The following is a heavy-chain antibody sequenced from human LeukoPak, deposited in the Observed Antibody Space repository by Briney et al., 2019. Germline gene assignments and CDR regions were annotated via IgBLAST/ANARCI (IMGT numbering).Heavy chain of an antibody. D-gene: IGHD3-10*01. CDR1: GGSISSYY. CDR3: ARGDYFGSGLGD. Sequence: SETLSLTCTVSGGSISSYYWGWIRQPPGKGLEWVGYIYYTGSTNCNPSLRSRVTISVDSSKNQFSLKVNSVTAADTAVYYCARGDYFGSGLGDWGQGTLVTVSS. V-gene: IGHV4-59*01. J-gene: IGHJ4*02. CDR2: IYYTGST.